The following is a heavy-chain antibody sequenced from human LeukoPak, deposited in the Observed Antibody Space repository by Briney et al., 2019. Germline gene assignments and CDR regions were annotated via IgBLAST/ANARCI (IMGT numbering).Heavy chain of an antibody. CDR2: ISGSGGST. J-gene: IGHJ5*02. CDR1: GFTFSSYG. CDR3: AKDPSSGFDP. V-gene: IGHV3-23*01. Sequence: GGSLRLSCAASGFTFSSYGMHWVRQAPGKGLEWVSAISGSGGSTYYADSVKGRFTISRDNSKNTLYLQMNSLRAEDTAVYYCAKDPSSGFDPWGQGTLVTVSS.